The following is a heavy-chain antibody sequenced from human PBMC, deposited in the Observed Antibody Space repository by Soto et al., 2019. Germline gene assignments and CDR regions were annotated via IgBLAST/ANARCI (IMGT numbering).Heavy chain of an antibody. V-gene: IGHV4-39*01. CDR2: MFSSGNT. D-gene: IGHD1-26*01. Sequence: PSETLSLTCSVSGDSIRGSRYYWGWIRQSPGKGLEWIGSMFSSGNTHYNPSLKSRISISVDSSKNQFSLRLTSVTAADTAVYFCARSMNSYYLLFVYWGQGTPVTVSS. CDR1: GDSIRGSRYY. J-gene: IGHJ4*02. CDR3: ARSMNSYYLLFVY.